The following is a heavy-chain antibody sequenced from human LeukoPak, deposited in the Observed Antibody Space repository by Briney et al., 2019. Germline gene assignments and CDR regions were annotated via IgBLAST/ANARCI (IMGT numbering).Heavy chain of an antibody. CDR3: ATIAVAGTAFDY. D-gene: IGHD6-19*01. CDR1: GYTFTGYY. V-gene: IGHV1-2*06. CDR2: INPSSGGT. J-gene: IGHJ4*02. Sequence: ASVKVSCKASGYTFTGYYMHWVRQAPGQGLEWMGRINPSSGGTNYAQKFQGRVTMTRDTSISTAYMELSRLRSDDTAVYYCATIAVAGTAFDYWGQGTLVTVSS.